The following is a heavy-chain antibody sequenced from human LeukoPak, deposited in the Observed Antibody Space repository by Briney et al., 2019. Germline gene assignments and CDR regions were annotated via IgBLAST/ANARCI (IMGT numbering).Heavy chain of an antibody. CDR3: ARGEIAAAGLNWFDP. CDR1: GYTFTNYG. V-gene: IGHV1-18*01. J-gene: IGHJ5*02. D-gene: IGHD6-13*01. Sequence: GASVKVSCKASGYTFTNYGISWMRQAPGQGLEWIGWISAYNGNTNYVERLQGRVTMTTDTSTSTAYMELSSLRSEDTAVYYCARGEIAAAGLNWFDPWGQGTLVTVSS. CDR2: ISAYNGNT.